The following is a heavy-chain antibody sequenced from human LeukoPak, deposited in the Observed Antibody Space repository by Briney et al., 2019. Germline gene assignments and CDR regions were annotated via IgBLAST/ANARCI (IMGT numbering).Heavy chain of an antibody. Sequence: ASVKVSCEASGYTFTSYGISWVRQAPGQGLERMGWISAYNGNTNYAQKLQGRVTMTTDTSTSTAYMELRSLRSDDTAVYYCARGTYYYDSSGYYPAPFDPWGQGTLVTVSS. CDR1: GYTFTSYG. CDR3: ARGTYYYDSSGYYPAPFDP. V-gene: IGHV1-18*01. CDR2: ISAYNGNT. D-gene: IGHD3-22*01. J-gene: IGHJ5*02.